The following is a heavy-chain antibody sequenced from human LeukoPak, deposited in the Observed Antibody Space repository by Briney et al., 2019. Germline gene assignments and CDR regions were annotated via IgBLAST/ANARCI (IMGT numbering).Heavy chain of an antibody. CDR2: VHYSGST. J-gene: IGHJ5*02. D-gene: IGHD3-3*01. V-gene: IGHV4-39*01. CDR3: ARLFFVIDT. CDR1: GASISNSAYY. Sequence: SGTLSLSCSVSGASISNSAYYWLWIRQPPGEGLECIGTVHYSGSTFYNPSLNSRVNISVDTSKNQFSLQLSPVTAADTAVYYCARLFFVIDTWGQGTLVTVSS.